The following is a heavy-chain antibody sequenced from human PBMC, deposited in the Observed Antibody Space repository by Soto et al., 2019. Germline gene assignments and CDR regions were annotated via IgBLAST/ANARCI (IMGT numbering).Heavy chain of an antibody. V-gene: IGHV1-45*02. J-gene: IGHJ4*02. Sequence: ASVKVSCKASGYTFTYRYLHWVRQAPGQALEWMGWITPFNGNTNYAQKFQGRFTISRDNSKSTLYLQMGSLRAEDLAVYYCARGQTWAHFDYWGQGILVTVSS. CDR3: ARGQTWAHFDY. CDR2: ITPFNGNT. CDR1: GYTFTYRY. D-gene: IGHD1-26*01.